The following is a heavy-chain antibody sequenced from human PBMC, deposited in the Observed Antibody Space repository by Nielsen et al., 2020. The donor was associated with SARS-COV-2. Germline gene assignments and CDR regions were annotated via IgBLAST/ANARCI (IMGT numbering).Heavy chain of an antibody. CDR1: GFTVSGNY. J-gene: IGHJ6*03. D-gene: IGHD3-3*02. Sequence: GESLKISCAASGFTVSGNYMSWVRQAPGKGLEWVSVFHSGGSTNYADSVKGRFTISRDDSKNTLYLQMNNLRAEDTAVYYCARVSDSMDVWGKGTTVTVSS. CDR2: FHSGGST. V-gene: IGHV3-66*01. CDR3: ARVSDSMDV.